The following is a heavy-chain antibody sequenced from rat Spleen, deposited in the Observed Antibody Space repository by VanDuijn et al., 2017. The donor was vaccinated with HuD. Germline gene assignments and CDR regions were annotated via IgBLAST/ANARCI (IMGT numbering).Heavy chain of an antibody. V-gene: IGHV5S23*01. CDR2: ISTGGGNT. D-gene: IGHD1-10*01. CDR1: GFTFSNYD. CDR3: TTTWNFDY. Sequence: EVQLVESGGGLVQPGRSLKLSCAASGFTFSNYDMAWVRQAPTKGLEWIASISTGGGNTYYGDSVKGRFTISRDNPKSTLSLQMDSLRSEDTATYYCTTTWNFDYWGQGVMVTVSS. J-gene: IGHJ2*01.